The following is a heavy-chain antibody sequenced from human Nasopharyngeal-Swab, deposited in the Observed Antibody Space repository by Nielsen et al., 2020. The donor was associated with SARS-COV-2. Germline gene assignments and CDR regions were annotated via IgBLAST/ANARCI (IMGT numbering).Heavy chain of an antibody. CDR1: GDSVSSNSAY. Sequence: SETLSLTCAISGDSVSSNSAYWTWIRQSPSSGLEWLGRTYFRSKWLNDYAVSVKSRITINQDTSRNQFSLQLNSVTPEDTAIYYCASGSGTYSDYFDYWGQGTLVSVSS. CDR3: ASGSGTYSDYFDY. V-gene: IGHV6-1*01. D-gene: IGHD1-26*01. CDR2: TYFRSKWLN. J-gene: IGHJ4*02.